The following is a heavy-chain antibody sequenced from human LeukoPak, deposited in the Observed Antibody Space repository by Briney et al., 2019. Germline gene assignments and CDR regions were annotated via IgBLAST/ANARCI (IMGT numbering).Heavy chain of an antibody. CDR1: GFTFRSYW. V-gene: IGHV3-7*01. Sequence: GGSLRLSWAASGFTFRSYWMSWVRKAPGKGLGWGPNIKQDGSEKYYVDSVKGRFTISRDNAKNSLYLQMNSLRAEDTAVYYCAREFGLDYDYVWGSYPPDAFDIWGQGTMVTVSS. CDR3: AREFGLDYDYVWGSYPPDAFDI. D-gene: IGHD3-16*02. CDR2: IKQDGSEK. J-gene: IGHJ3*02.